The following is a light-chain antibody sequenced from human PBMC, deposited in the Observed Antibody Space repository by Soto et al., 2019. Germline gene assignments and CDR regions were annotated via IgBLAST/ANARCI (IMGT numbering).Light chain of an antibody. CDR2: KAS. Sequence: DIQMTQSPSTLSASAGDRVTITCRASQSISSCLAWYQQKPGKAPKLLIYKASRVESGVPSRISGSGSGTEFTLIISLLDADYFASYCYQYYNCYSWTFGQGTKVEIK. CDR3: QYYNCYSWT. CDR1: QSISSC. J-gene: IGKJ1*01. V-gene: IGKV1-5*03.